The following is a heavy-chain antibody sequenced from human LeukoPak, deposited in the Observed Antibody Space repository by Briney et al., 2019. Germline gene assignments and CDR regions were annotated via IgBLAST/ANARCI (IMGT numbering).Heavy chain of an antibody. CDR1: GFTFSSYD. J-gene: IGHJ3*02. V-gene: IGHV3-13*01. D-gene: IGHD6-13*01. CDR2: IGTAGDT. CDR3: ARASYPGEAAADAFDI. Sequence: GGSLRLSCAASGFTFSSYDMHWVRQATGKGLEWVSAIGTAGDTYYPGSVKGRFTISRENAKNSLYLQMNSLRAGDTAVYYCARASYPGEAAADAFDIWGQGTMVTVSS.